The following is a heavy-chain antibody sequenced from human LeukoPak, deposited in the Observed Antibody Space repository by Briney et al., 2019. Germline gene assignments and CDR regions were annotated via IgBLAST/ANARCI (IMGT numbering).Heavy chain of an antibody. V-gene: IGHV4-59*08. J-gene: IGHJ6*02. CDR2: IYYSGST. CDR1: GGSISSYY. CDR3: AKLTGTNHYYYYYGMDV. Sequence: SETLSLTCTVSGGSISSYYRSWIRQPPGKGLEWIGYIYYSGSTNYNPSLKSRVTISVDTSKNQFSLKLSSVTAADTAVYYCAKLTGTNHYYYYYGMDVWGQGTTVTVSS. D-gene: IGHD1-7*01.